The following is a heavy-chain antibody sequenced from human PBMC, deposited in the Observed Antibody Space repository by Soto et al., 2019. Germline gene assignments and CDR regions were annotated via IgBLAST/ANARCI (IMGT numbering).Heavy chain of an antibody. Sequence: EVPLVESGGGLVKPGGSLRLSCAASGFTFSNAWVNWVRQAPGKGLEWVGRIKSKTDGGTTDYAAPVKGRFTIARDDSKSTLYLQMNSLKTEDTAVYYCTRDGPYDSRGGYTDYWGQGTLVTVSS. D-gene: IGHD3-22*01. CDR1: GFTFSNAW. CDR2: IKSKTDGGTT. J-gene: IGHJ4*02. CDR3: TRDGPYDSRGGYTDY. V-gene: IGHV3-15*07.